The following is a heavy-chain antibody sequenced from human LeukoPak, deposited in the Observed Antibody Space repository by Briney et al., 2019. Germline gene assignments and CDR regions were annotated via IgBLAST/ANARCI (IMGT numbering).Heavy chain of an antibody. CDR2: SYFTGSP. CDR1: GSISSYY. Sequence: PSETLSLTCIVSGSISSYYWSWIRQPPGKGLEWIGHSYFTGSPNYNPSLKSRATISVDTPKNQFSLKLSSVTAADTAVYYCAGVRSTVGWRSFDYWGQGTLVTVST. CDR3: AGVRSTVGWRSFDY. J-gene: IGHJ4*02. D-gene: IGHD4-23*01. V-gene: IGHV4-4*09.